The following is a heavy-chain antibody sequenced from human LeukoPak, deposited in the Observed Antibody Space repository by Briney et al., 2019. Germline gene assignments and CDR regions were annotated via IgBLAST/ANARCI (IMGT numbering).Heavy chain of an antibody. CDR1: GFIFTNYF. Sequence: GGSLRLSCAASGFIFTNYFMSWVRQAPGKGLEWVASIKHDGSEKYYVDSVRGRFTISRDNPMNSLYLQMSSLRAEDTAVYYCATDRGWRTSGYYLYYFEYWGQGTLVTYSS. CDR2: IKHDGSEK. D-gene: IGHD3-3*01. J-gene: IGHJ4*02. V-gene: IGHV3-7*01. CDR3: ATDRGWRTSGYYLYYFEY.